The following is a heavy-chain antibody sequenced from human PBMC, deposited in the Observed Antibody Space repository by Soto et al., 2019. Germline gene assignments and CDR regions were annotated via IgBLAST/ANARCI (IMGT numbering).Heavy chain of an antibody. V-gene: IGHV4-4*02. D-gene: IGHD3-16*01. CDR3: ARGDLGPSHYYYYGMDV. Sequence: QVQLQESGPGLVKPSGTLSLTCAVSGGSIRSSNWWSWVRQPPGKGLEWIGEIYHSGSTNYNPSLKSRVTISVDKSKNQFSLKLSSVTAADTAVYYCARGDLGPSHYYYYGMDVWGQGTTVTVSS. CDR2: IYHSGST. CDR1: GGSIRSSNW. J-gene: IGHJ6*02.